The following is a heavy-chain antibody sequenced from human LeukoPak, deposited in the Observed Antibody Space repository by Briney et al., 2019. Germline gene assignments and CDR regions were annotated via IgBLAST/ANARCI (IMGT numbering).Heavy chain of an antibody. J-gene: IGHJ3*02. CDR1: GYTFTSYD. D-gene: IGHD4-17*01. CDR2: MNPNSGNT. V-gene: IGHV1-8*01. Sequence: ASVKVSCKASGYTFTSYDINWVRQATGQGLEWMGWMNPNSGNTGYAQKFQGRVTITADKSTSTAYMELSSLRSEDTAVYYCASMADLTVHDAFDIWGQGTMVTVSS. CDR3: ASMADLTVHDAFDI.